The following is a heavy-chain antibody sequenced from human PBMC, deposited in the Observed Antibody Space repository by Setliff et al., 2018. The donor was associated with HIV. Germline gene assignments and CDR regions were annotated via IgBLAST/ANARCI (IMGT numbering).Heavy chain of an antibody. CDR2: INHSGTA. V-gene: IGHV4-34*01. D-gene: IGHD2-21*01. CDR1: GGSFSSSY. CDR3: AGLSDFLDY. Sequence: LSLTCAVYGGSFSSSYWTWIRQAPGKGLEWIGEINHSGTANYNPSLKSRVTMSLDRSKRQFSLKLTSLTAADTAVYYCAGLSDFLDYWGLGNLVTVSS. J-gene: IGHJ4*02.